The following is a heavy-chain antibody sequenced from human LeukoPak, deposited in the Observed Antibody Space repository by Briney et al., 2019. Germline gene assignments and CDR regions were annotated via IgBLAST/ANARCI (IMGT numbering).Heavy chain of an antibody. J-gene: IGHJ6*03. CDR1: GYCFTSYW. D-gene: IGHD6-13*01. Sequence: GESMKISCKVSGYCFTSYWIGWVRQMPGNGLGWMGIIYPADSANRYSPSVQGQVTISDDKSISNDYLQWSSVKAADTAMYYCARPRIAAAGNVYYMDVWGKGTTVTVSS. CDR3: ARPRIAAAGNVYYMDV. V-gene: IGHV5-51*01. CDR2: IYPADSAN.